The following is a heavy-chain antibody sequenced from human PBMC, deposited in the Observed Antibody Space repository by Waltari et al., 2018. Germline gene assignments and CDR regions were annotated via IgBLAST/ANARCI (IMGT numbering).Heavy chain of an antibody. V-gene: IGHV3-74*01. Sequence: EVQMVESGGGLVQPGGSLRLSCEASGFPLGNFWGYWVRQGPGKGLMYVSGLDGDGTRTRYADAGRGRFTISRDNAKNAVYLQMTSLRDEDTALYYCARDWRNLGMDVWGQGTTVTVSS. CDR3: ARDWRNLGMDV. CDR1: GFPLGNFW. D-gene: IGHD3-3*01. CDR2: LDGDGTRT. J-gene: IGHJ6*02.